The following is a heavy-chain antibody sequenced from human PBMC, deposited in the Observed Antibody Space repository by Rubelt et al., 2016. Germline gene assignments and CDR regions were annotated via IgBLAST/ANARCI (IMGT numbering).Heavy chain of an antibody. J-gene: IGHJ4*02. CDR2: ISTYNGNT. D-gene: IGHD4-23*01. CDR1: GYTFTTYG. V-gene: IGHV1-18*01. CDR3: AITRPADGGHSWAKGHAY. Sequence: QVQLVQSGAEVKKPGASVKVSCKASGYTFTTYGISWVRQAPGQGLEWMGWISTYNGNTNYAQKTQGRVTMIISPSTSTAYMQPRSLRSNDTAVYYSAITRPADGGHSWAKGHAYSGQGPLVNVSS.